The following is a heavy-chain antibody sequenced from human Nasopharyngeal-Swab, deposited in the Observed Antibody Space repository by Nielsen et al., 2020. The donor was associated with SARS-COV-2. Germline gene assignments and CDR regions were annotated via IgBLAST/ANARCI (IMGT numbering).Heavy chain of an antibody. V-gene: IGHV5-10-1*01. D-gene: IGHD5-18*01. CDR3: AREYTYGYYYYMDV. Sequence: VRQMHGKGLVWMGRIEPSDSYTNYSPSFQGHVTISADKSISTAYLQWSSLKASDTAMYYCAREYTYGYYYYMDVWGKGTTVTVSS. CDR2: IEPSDSYT. J-gene: IGHJ6*03.